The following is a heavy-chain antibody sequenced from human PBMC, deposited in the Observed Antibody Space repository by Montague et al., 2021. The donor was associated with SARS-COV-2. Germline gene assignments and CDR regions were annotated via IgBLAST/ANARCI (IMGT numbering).Heavy chain of an antibody. D-gene: IGHD3-9*01. CDR2: IYWDDDK. Sequence: PALVKPTQTLTLTCTFSGFSLSTSGMCVSWIRQPPGKALEWLALIYWDDDKYYSTSLKTRLTISKDTSKNQVVLTMTNMDPVDTATYYCARIPYDILTGYYSGFDYWGQGTLVTVSS. CDR3: ARIPYDILTGYYSGFDY. J-gene: IGHJ4*02. CDR1: GFSLSTSGMC. V-gene: IGHV2-70*01.